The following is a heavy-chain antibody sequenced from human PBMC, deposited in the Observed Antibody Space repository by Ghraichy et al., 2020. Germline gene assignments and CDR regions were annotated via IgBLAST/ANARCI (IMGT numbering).Heavy chain of an antibody. J-gene: IGHJ4*02. CDR2: IYHSGSV. Sequence: SETLSLTCAVSGGSISSGDYSWSWIRQPPGKGLEWIGYIYHSGSVYYNSSLKSRVTISADRPKNQFSLKVNSMTAADTAVYYCARGWKLPNFDFWGQGILVTVSS. CDR1: GGSISSGDYS. V-gene: IGHV4-30-2*01. D-gene: IGHD1-26*01. CDR3: ARGWKLPNFDF.